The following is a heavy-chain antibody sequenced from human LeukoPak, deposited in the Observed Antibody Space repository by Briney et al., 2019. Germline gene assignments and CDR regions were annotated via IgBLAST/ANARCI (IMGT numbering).Heavy chain of an antibody. CDR3: ASPTTYCGADCYPLDAFDI. J-gene: IGHJ3*02. CDR2: INPNSGGT. D-gene: IGHD2-21*02. Sequence: ASVKVSCKASGYTFTGYYMHCVRQAPGQGLEWMGWINPNSGGTNYAQKFLGRITMTRDTSISTAYMELSRLRSDDTAVYYCASPTTYCGADCYPLDAFDIWGQGTMVTVSS. CDR1: GYTFTGYY. V-gene: IGHV1-2*02.